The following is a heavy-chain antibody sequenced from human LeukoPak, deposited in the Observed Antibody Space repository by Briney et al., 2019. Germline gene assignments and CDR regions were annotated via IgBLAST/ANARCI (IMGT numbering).Heavy chain of an antibody. CDR1: GFTVSSNY. V-gene: IGHV3-53*01. D-gene: IGHD2-2*01. CDR2: IYSSGST. CDR3: ASAREYCINSNCYEYFQD. J-gene: IGHJ1*01. Sequence: SGGSLRLSCAASGFTVSSNYMSCVRQAPGKGLEWVAVIYSSGSTYYEDSVNGRCTISRDTSKSSMYLQMDHLRAEGTAVYYCASAREYCINSNCYEYFQDWGQGTLVTVSS.